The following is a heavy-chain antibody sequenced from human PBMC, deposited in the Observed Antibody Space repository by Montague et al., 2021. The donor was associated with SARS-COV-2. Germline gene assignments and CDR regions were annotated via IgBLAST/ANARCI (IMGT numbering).Heavy chain of an antibody. J-gene: IGHJ4*02. V-gene: IGHV6-1*01. Sequence: CAISGDSVVEHRRRSEENTSELQSRFDFVCRPQLENKWNYDYAASVAGRVTVNPDTSKNQVSLELRSVTPEDTAVYYCSRIAFAVIPHWGQGTLVTVSS. CDR1: GDSVVEHRRR. CDR3: SRIAFAVIPH. CDR2: PQLENKWNY. D-gene: IGHD3-16*01.